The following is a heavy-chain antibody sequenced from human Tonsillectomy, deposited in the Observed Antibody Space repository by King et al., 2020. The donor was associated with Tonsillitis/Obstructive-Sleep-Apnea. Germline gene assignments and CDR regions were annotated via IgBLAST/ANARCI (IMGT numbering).Heavy chain of an antibody. Sequence: VQLQESGPGLVTPSETLSLTCTVSGGSISSYYWSWIRQPPGKGLEWIGYIYYSGSTNYNPSLKSRVTISVDTSKNQFSLKLSSVTAADTAVYYCARRSPGDFWSGYYLDYWGQGTLVTVSS. CDR2: IYYSGST. CDR3: ARRSPGDFWSGYYLDY. CDR1: GGSISSYY. V-gene: IGHV4-59*01. J-gene: IGHJ4*02. D-gene: IGHD3-3*01.